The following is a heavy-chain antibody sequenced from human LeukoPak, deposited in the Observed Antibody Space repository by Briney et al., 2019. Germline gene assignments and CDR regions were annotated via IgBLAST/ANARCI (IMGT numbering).Heavy chain of an antibody. V-gene: IGHV3-15*01. CDR1: GFTFSDYW. CDR3: STDKYGSGSHLDY. Sequence: GESLRLSCAASGFTFSDYWMHWVRQAPGKGLEWVGRIRSNTDGGTTDYGASVEGRFPISRDDSKNTLYLQMNSLKTEDTAVYYCSTDKYGSGSHLDYWGQGILVTVSS. J-gene: IGHJ4*02. D-gene: IGHD3-10*01. CDR2: IRSNTDGGTT.